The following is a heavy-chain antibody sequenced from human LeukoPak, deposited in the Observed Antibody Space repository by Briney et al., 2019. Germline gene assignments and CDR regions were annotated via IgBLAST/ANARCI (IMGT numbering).Heavy chain of an antibody. J-gene: IGHJ4*02. CDR2: IVVGSGNT. D-gene: IGHD6-13*01. CDR1: GFTFTSSA. V-gene: IGHV1-58*02. CDR3: AADLAGYSSSWYYFDY. Sequence: GASVKVSCKASGFTFTSSAMQWVRQARGQRLEWIGWIVVGSGNTNYAQKFQERVTITRDMSTSTAYMELSSLRSEDTAVYYCAADLAGYSSSWYYFDYWGQGTLVTVSS.